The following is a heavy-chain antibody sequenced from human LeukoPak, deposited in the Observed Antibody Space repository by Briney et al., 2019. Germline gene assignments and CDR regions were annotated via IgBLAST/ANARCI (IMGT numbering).Heavy chain of an antibody. CDR1: GFNFNGHE. D-gene: IGHD6-13*01. CDR3: AREVKTASGTWWFDA. CDR2: IGGSGSVI. V-gene: IGHV3-48*03. J-gene: IGHJ5*02. Sequence: GGSLRLSCAASGFNFNGHEMNWVRQAPGQGLEWIAYIGGSGSVIYYADSVKGRFTISRDNAKDSLFLQMNSLRAEDTAVYYCAREVKTASGTWWFDAWGQGTLVTVSS.